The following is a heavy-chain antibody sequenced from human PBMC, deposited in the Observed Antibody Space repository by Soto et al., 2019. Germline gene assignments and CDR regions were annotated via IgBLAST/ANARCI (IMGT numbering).Heavy chain of an antibody. CDR3: ASRGVRGVMILDY. D-gene: IGHD3-10*01. CDR1: GFTFSSYA. J-gene: IGHJ4*01. CDR2: ISYDGGNK. V-gene: IGHV3-30-3*01. Sequence: QVQLVESGGGVVQPGRSLRLSCAASGFTFSSYAMHWVRQAPGKGLEWVAVISYDGGNKYYADSVKGRFTISRDNYKHTLYLQLNSLRHEDTAVYYCASRGVRGVMILDYRGQGTLVTVSS.